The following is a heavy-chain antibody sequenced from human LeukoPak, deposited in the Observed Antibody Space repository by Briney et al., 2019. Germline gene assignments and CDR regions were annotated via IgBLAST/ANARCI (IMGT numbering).Heavy chain of an antibody. Sequence: KPGGSLRLSCAASGFTFSSYAMSWVRQAPGKGLEWVSSISTSGDYIYYADSVKGRFTMSRDNAKNSLYLQMDSLRAEDTAVYYCARDLVLSRSVGASEKVDYWGQGTLVTVSS. CDR3: ARDLVLSRSVGASEKVDY. V-gene: IGHV3-21*01. CDR1: GFTFSSYA. D-gene: IGHD1-26*01. J-gene: IGHJ4*02. CDR2: ISTSGDYI.